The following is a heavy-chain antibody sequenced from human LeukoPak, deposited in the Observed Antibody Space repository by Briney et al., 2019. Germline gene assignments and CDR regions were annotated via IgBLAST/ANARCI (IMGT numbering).Heavy chain of an antibody. J-gene: IGHJ6*03. D-gene: IGHD1-26*01. CDR2: TSSSDAGT. CDR3: AKSGGSYYDYYYYYMDV. Sequence: GRSLRLSCASSGFTMSTYAMSWVRQTPGKGLEWVAATSSSDAGTYHADSVRGRFTISRDNSKNTLYVQMNSLRAEDTAVYYCAKSGGSYYDYYYYYMDVWGKGTTVTVSS. CDR1: GFTMSTYA. V-gene: IGHV3-23*01.